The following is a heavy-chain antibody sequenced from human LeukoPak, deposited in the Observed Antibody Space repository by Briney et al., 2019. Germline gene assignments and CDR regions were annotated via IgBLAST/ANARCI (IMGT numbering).Heavy chain of an antibody. CDR1: GGTFSSYA. J-gene: IGHJ6*02. V-gene: IGHV1-69*13. D-gene: IGHD6-19*01. Sequence: ASVKVSCKASGGTFSSYAISWVRQAPGQGLEWMGGIIPIFGAANYAQKFQGRVTITADESTSTAYMELSSLRSVDTAVYYCASGAVAGSPYHYYYGMDVWGQGTTVTVSS. CDR3: ASGAVAGSPYHYYYGMDV. CDR2: IIPIFGAA.